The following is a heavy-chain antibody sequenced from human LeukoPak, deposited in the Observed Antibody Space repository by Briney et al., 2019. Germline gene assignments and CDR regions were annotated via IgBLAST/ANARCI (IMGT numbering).Heavy chain of an antibody. Sequence: PGRSLRLSCAASGFTFSSYGMHWVRQAPGKGLEWVSYISGSGDTIYYADSVKGRFTISRDNARNSLYLQMNSLRAEDTAVYYCARAWGSADYWGQGTLVTVSS. CDR3: ARAWGSADY. V-gene: IGHV3-48*04. CDR1: GFTFSSYG. D-gene: IGHD7-27*01. CDR2: ISGSGDTI. J-gene: IGHJ4*02.